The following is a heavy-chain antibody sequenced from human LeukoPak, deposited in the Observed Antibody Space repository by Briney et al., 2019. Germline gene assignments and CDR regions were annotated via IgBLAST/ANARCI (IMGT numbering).Heavy chain of an antibody. V-gene: IGHV4-30-2*01. CDR3: ARVGVGATTYFDY. CDR1: GGSISSDGYY. Sequence: PSETLSLTCSVSGGSISSDGYYWSWIRQPPTKGLEWIGFIYHSGTTYYNPSLKSRVTMSVDKSKNQFSLKLSSVTAADTAVYYCARVGVGATTYFDYWGQGTLVTVSS. J-gene: IGHJ4*02. CDR2: IYHSGTT. D-gene: IGHD1-26*01.